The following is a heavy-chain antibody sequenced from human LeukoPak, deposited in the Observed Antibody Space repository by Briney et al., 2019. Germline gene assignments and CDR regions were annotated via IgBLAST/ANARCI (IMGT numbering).Heavy chain of an antibody. CDR3: ARDTNNGLDV. CDR1: RFTLREYY. CDR2: ICSSVRLI. Sequence: GSLRLSRAPSRFTLREYYISWSRHTPEKRLWCVSHICSSVRLIQYADSPRSGFTITRDNAQNFMSLQMNNLKPEDTAVYYCARDTNNGLDVWGRGTTVTVS. V-gene: IGHV3-11*01. D-gene: IGHD1-20*01. J-gene: IGHJ6*02.